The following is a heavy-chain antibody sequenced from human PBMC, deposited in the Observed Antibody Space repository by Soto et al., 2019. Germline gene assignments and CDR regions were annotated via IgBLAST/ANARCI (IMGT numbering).Heavy chain of an antibody. D-gene: IGHD3-3*01. Sequence: GGYQILSCAASGFTFSSYAVVLVRSAPGTGLEWVSSISGNGDSTYYADSVKGRFTISRDNSKNTLYLQMNSLRAEDTAVYYCAKDTPQEWLLVFHYWGQGTLVKVSS. CDR3: AKDTPQEWLLVFHY. CDR1: GFTFSSYA. CDR2: ISGNGDST. J-gene: IGHJ4*02. V-gene: IGHV3-23*01.